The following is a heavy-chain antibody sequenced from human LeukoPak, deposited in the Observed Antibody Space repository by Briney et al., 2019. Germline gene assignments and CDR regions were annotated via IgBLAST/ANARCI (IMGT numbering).Heavy chain of an antibody. V-gene: IGHV3-21*01. CDR3: ARDPLDDYGANPGY. Sequence: PGGSLRLSCAASGFTFSSYSMNWVRQAPGKGLEWVSSISSSSSYIYYADSVKGRFTISRDNAKNSLYLQMNSLRAEDTAVYYCARDPLDDYGANPGYWGQGTLVTVSS. D-gene: IGHD4-23*01. CDR2: ISSSSSYI. J-gene: IGHJ4*02. CDR1: GFTFSSYS.